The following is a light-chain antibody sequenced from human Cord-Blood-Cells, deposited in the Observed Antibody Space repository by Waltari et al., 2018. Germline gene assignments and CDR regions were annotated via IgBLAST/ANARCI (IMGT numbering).Light chain of an antibody. CDR3: QQYDNLPT. V-gene: IGKV1-33*01. Sequence: DIQMTQSPSSLSASVGDRVTITCQASQDISNYLNWYQQKPGKAPKLLIYDASNLEPGVPSRFSGSGSGTDFTFTISSLQPEDIATYYCQQYDNLPTFGGGTKVEIK. J-gene: IGKJ4*01. CDR1: QDISNY. CDR2: DAS.